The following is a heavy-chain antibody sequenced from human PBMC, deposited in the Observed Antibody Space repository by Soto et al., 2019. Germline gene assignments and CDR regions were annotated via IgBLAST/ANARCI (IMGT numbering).Heavy chain of an antibody. CDR3: AKERQIKAATTRNSYHFYYAMDV. CDR1: GDTFNTYG. Sequence: QAQLVQSGAEVKKPGSSMKVSCKASGDTFNTYGISWLRQATGQGLEWMGVIIPIFGTPNNAQRFQGRLTMTADMSTSTAYTELMSPRAEDTAVYYYAKERQIKAATTRNSYHFYYAMDVWCPGTTVTVSS. D-gene: IGHD1-1*01. CDR2: IIPIFGTP. J-gene: IGHJ6*02. V-gene: IGHV1-69*06.